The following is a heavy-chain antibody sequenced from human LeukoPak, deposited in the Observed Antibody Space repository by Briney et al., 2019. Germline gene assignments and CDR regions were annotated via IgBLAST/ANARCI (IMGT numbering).Heavy chain of an antibody. CDR1: GGSISSSSYY. D-gene: IGHD2-2*01. J-gene: IGHJ4*02. CDR2: IYYSGST. V-gene: IGHV4-39*01. Sequence: SETLSLTCTVSGGSISSSSYYWGWIRQPPGKGLEWIGSIYYSGSTYYNPSLKSRVTISVDTSKNQFSLKLSSLTAADTAVCYCATVVSTYYFDYWGQGTLVTVSS. CDR3: ATVVSTYYFDY.